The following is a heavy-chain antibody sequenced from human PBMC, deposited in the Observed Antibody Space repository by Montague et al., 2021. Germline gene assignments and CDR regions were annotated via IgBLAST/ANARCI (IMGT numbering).Heavy chain of an antibody. J-gene: IGHJ4*02. CDR2: MNPDGSGR. Sequence: SQRLSCAASGFIFNNSYMAWIRQAPGKGLEWVANMNPDGSGRYYVDSVRGRFTISRDNAKNSLFLQMSSLRVEDTAVYYCARDPFFGAVDYWGQGTLVTVSS. CDR3: ARDPFFGAVDY. D-gene: IGHD2/OR15-2a*01. V-gene: IGHV3-7*01. CDR1: GFIFNNSY.